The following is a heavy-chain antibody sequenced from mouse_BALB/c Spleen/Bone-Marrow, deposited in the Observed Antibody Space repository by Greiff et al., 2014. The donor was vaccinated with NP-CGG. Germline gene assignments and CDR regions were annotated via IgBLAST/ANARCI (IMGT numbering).Heavy chain of an antibody. CDR2: IYPGNVNT. Sequence: QVQLQQPGPELVKPGASVRISCKASGYTFTSYYIHWVKQRPGQGLEWIGWIYPGNVNTKYNEKVKGKATLTADKSSSTAYMQLSSLTSEDSAVYFCASYDGSYFDVWGAGTTVTVSS. J-gene: IGHJ1*01. CDR1: GYTFTSYY. D-gene: IGHD2-3*01. V-gene: IGHV1S56*01. CDR3: ASYDGSYFDV.